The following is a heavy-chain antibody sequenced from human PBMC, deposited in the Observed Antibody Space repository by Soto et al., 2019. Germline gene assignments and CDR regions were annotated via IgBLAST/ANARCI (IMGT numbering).Heavy chain of an antibody. CDR1: GGSISSYY. V-gene: IGHV4-59*08. Sequence: QVQLQESGPGLVKPSETLSLTCTVSGGSISSYYWSWIRQPPGKGLEWIGYIYYSGSTNYDPSLKSRVTMSGDTSNSQFSLKLSSVTAADTAVYYCAGMSLGATASWGQGTLVTVSS. CDR3: AGMSLGATAS. J-gene: IGHJ5*02. D-gene: IGHD1-26*01. CDR2: IYYSGST.